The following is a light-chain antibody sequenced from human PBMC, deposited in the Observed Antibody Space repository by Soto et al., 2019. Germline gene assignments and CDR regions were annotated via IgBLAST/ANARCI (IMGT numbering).Light chain of an antibody. V-gene: IGKV3-15*01. CDR3: QQYNNWPPYT. CDR2: GVS. Sequence: EIVMTQSPATLSVSPGERATLSCRASQSVTRNLAWYQQKPGQAPSLLIYGVSTRATGIPARFSGRGSGTEFTLTISSLQSEDFAVYYCQQYNNWPPYTFGQGTKLEIK. J-gene: IGKJ2*01. CDR1: QSVTRN.